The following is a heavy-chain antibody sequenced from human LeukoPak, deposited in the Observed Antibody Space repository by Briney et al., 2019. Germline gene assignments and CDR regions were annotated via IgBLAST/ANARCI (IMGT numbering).Heavy chain of an antibody. Sequence: PGGSLRLSCAASGFTFSSYWMSWVRQAPGKGLEWVANIKQDGSEKYYVDSVKGRFTISRDNAKNSLYLRMNSLRAEDTAVYYCARDQAQGYCSSTSCYRSSYYYYGMDVWGQGTTVTVSS. V-gene: IGHV3-7*01. CDR1: GFTFSSYW. J-gene: IGHJ6*02. D-gene: IGHD2-2*02. CDR3: ARDQAQGYCSSTSCYRSSYYYYGMDV. CDR2: IKQDGSEK.